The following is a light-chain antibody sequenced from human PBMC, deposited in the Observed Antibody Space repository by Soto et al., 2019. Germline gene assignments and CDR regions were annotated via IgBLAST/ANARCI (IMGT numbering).Light chain of an antibody. V-gene: IGKV1-5*03. CDR2: KAS. CDR3: QQYNSYSPLT. CDR1: QSISSW. Sequence: SPMTQSPSTLSASVGHRVPITCRASQSISSWLAWYQQKPGKAPKLLIYKASGLESGVPSRFSGSGSGTDFTLTISSLQPDDFATYYCQQYNSYSPLTFGGGTKVDIK. J-gene: IGKJ4*01.